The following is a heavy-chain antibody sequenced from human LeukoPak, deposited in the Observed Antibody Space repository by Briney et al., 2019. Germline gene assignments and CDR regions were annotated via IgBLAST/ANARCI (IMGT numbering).Heavy chain of an antibody. CDR1: GYTFTSYY. CDR3: ARSLEVRGVISYFDY. CDR2: INPSGGST. D-gene: IGHD3-10*01. V-gene: IGHV1-46*01. Sequence: ASVKVSCKASGYTFTSYYMHWVRQAPGQGLEWMGIINPSGGSTSYAQKFQGRVTMTTDTSTSTAYMELRSLRSDDTAVYYCARSLEVRGVISYFDYWGQGTLVTVSS. J-gene: IGHJ4*02.